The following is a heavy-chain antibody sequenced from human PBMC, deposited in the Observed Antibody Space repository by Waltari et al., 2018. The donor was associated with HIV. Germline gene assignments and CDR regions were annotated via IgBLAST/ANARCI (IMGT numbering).Heavy chain of an antibody. CDR1: GFTFDNYG. D-gene: IGHD1-26*01. V-gene: IGHV3-30*18. CDR3: AKEGWDLLEFGYYFDS. CDR2: ISYDGRHI. J-gene: IGHJ4*01. Sequence: QVQLVESGGGVVQPGGSLRLSCVASGFTFDNYGIHWVRQAPGKGVDWVASISYDGRHIYYADSVNGRFTISRDNSKNTVYLQRTSLRPEDTTVYSCAKEGWDLLEFGYYFDSWGQGTLVTVSS.